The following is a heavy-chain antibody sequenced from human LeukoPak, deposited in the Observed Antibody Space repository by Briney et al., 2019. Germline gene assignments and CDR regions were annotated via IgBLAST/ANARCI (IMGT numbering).Heavy chain of an antibody. CDR2: IGDDGSTT. CDR3: ASSTAIGY. CDR1: GFTFSRYW. V-gene: IGHV3-74*01. Sequence: GGSLRLSCAASGFTFSRYWMHWVRQAPGKGLVWVSRIGDDGSTTAYADSVKGRFTISRDNAKNTLYLQMNSLRTEDTAVYYCASSTAIGYWGQGTLVTVSS. J-gene: IGHJ4*02.